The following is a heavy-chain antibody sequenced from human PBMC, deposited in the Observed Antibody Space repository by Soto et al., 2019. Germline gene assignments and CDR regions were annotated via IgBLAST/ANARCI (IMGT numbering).Heavy chain of an antibody. V-gene: IGHV4-30-4*08. J-gene: IGHJ4*02. D-gene: IGHD2-15*01. CDR3: ATMGTPATGLYFFDY. Sequence: SETLSVTCPFSCGSISSYYLNLIRQPPGKGLEWIGFIAHSGSTYYSPSLKSRVTISVDTSKSQFSLNLSFVTAADTSVYYCATMGTPATGLYFFDYWGQGSLVTVS. CDR1: CGSISSYY. CDR2: IAHSGST.